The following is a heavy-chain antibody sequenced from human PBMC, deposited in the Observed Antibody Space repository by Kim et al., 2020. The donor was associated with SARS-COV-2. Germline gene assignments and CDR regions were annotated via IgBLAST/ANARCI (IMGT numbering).Heavy chain of an antibody. CDR2: INAGNGNT. CDR3: AREGTRREADYYFDY. CDR1: GYTFTSYA. J-gene: IGHJ4*02. Sequence: ASVKVSCKASGYTFTSYAMHWVRQAPGQRLEWMGWINAGNGNTKYSQKFQGRVTITRDTSASTAYMELSSLRSEDTAVYYCAREGTRREADYYFDYWGQGTLVTVSS. V-gene: IGHV1-3*01. D-gene: IGHD1-1*01.